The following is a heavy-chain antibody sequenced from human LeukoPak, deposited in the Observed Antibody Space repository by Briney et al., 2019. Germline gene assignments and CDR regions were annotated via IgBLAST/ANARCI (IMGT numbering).Heavy chain of an antibody. V-gene: IGHV1-2*02. CDR3: ARDRAATGTQWWFDP. D-gene: IGHD6-13*01. CDR2: INPNSGGT. Sequence: ASVKVSCKAPGYTFTGYYMLWVRQAPGQGLEWMGWINPNSGGTKYAQNFQGRVTMTRDTSISTVYMELSSLTSDDTAVYYCARDRAATGTQWWFDPWGQGTLVTVSS. CDR1: GYTFTGYY. J-gene: IGHJ5*02.